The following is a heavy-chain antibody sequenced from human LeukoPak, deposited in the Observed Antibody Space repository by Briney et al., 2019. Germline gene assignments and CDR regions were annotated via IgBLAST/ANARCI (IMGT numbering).Heavy chain of an antibody. J-gene: IGHJ3*02. CDR3: ARGGSYAAFEI. V-gene: IGHV3-7*01. CDR2: IKQDGSEK. CDR1: GFTFSSYW. Sequence: GGSLRLPCAASGFTFSSYWMSWVRQAPGKGLEWVANIKQDGSEKYYVDSVKGRFTISRENAKNSLYLQMKSLRAEDTAVYYCARGGSYAAFEIWGQGTMVTVSS. D-gene: IGHD1-26*01.